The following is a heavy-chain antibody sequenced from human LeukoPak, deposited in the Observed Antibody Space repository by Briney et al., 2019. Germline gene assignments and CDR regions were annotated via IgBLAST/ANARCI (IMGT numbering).Heavy chain of an antibody. J-gene: IGHJ4*02. CDR2: INPNSGGT. Sequence: ASVKVSCKASGYTFTGYYMHWVRQAPGQGLEWMGWINPNSGGTNYAQKYQGWATMTRDTSLSTSYMELSRLRSDDTAVYYCARDNGYSSGWPHRGGFDYWGQGTLVTVSS. D-gene: IGHD6-19*01. V-gene: IGHV1-2*04. CDR1: GYTFTGYY. CDR3: ARDNGYSSGWPHRGGFDY.